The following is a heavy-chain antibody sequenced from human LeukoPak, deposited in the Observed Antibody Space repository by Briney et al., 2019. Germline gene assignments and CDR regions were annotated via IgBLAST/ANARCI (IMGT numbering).Heavy chain of an antibody. D-gene: IGHD3-10*02. CDR1: GFTVSSSH. V-gene: IGHV3-53*01. J-gene: IGHJ4*02. CDR2: IYSGGDT. CDR3: ARVYNYVFDY. Sequence: GGSLRLSCAVSGFTVSSSHMNWVRQAVGKGLEWVSFIYSGGDTSYADSVKGRFTISRDNSKNTLYLQMNSLRAEDTAVYYCARVYNYVFDYWGQGTLVTVSS.